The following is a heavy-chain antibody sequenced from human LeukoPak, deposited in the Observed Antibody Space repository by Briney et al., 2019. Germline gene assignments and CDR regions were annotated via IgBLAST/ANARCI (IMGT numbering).Heavy chain of an antibody. CDR2: IKQDGSEK. V-gene: IGHV3-7*01. D-gene: IGHD1-14*01. J-gene: IGHJ4*02. CDR3: TQARIGTN. Sequence: GGSLRLSCAASGFTLSSYWMSWVRQAPGKGLEWVANIKQDGSEKYYVDSVKGRFTISRDNAKNSLYLEMNSLRVEDTAVYYCTQARIGTNWGQGTLVTVSS. CDR1: GFTLSSYW.